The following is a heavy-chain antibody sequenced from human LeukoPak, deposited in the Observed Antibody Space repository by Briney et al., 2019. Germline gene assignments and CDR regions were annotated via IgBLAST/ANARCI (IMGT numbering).Heavy chain of an antibody. V-gene: IGHV4-59*01. CDR2: IYYSGST. Sequence: ETLSLTCTVSGGSISSYYWSWIRQPPGKGLEWIGYIYYSGSTNYNPSLKSRVTISVDTSKNQFSLKLSSVTAADTAVYYCARAPYDFWSGLTYYYYGMDVWGQGTTVTVSS. CDR3: ARAPYDFWSGLTYYYYGMDV. CDR1: GGSISSYY. D-gene: IGHD3-3*01. J-gene: IGHJ6*02.